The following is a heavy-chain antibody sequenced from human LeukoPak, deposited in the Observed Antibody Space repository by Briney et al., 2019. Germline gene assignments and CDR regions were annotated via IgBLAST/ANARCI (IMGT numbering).Heavy chain of an antibody. J-gene: IGHJ4*02. D-gene: IGHD6-13*01. V-gene: IGHV3-23*01. Sequence: GGSLRLSCAVSGFTFSSYAMNWVRQAPGKGLEWVSAISGSGVNTDHADSVKRRFTISRDNSKNTLYLQMNSLRVEDTAVYYCAKSFGPVIAAAGTGADWGQGTLVTVSS. CDR3: AKSFGPVIAAAGTGAD. CDR2: ISGSGVNT. CDR1: GFTFSSYA.